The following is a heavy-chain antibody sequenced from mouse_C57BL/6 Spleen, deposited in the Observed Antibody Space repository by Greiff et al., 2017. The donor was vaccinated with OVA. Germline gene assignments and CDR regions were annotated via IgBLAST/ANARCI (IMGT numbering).Heavy chain of an antibody. CDR1: GFNIKDYY. CDR3: ARSDSSGFDY. D-gene: IGHD3-2*02. V-gene: IGHV14-2*01. Sequence: VQLQQSGAELVKPGASVKLSCTASGFNIKDYYMHWVKQRTEQGLEWIGRIDPEDGETKYAPKFQGKATLTADTSSNTAYLQLSSLTSEDTAVYYCARSDSSGFDYWGQGTTLTVSS. J-gene: IGHJ2*01. CDR2: IDPEDGET.